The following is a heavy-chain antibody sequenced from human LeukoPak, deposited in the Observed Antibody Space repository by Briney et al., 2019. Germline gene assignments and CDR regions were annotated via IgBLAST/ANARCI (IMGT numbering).Heavy chain of an antibody. Sequence: GGSLKISCKCSGYSFTCYWIGWVRHMPGEGLEGMGIIYPGDSDTRYSPSFQGQVTISPHKSISTAYLQWSSLKASDPAMYDCARIAAAEDCGQATLVTVSS. CDR3: ARIAAAED. D-gene: IGHD6-13*01. J-gene: IGHJ4*02. V-gene: IGHV5-51*01. CDR2: IYPGDSDT. CDR1: GYSFTCYW.